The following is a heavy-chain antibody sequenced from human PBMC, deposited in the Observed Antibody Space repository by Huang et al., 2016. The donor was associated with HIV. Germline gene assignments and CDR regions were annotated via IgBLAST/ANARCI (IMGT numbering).Heavy chain of an antibody. CDR2: SKTNTGNP. J-gene: IGHJ4*02. V-gene: IGHV7-4-1*02. Sequence: QVQLVQSGSELRKPGASVKVSCQASGYTFTRYGMNWVRQAPGQGLEWMGWSKTNTGNPTYAQAFTGRFVLSLDTSVSTAYLQISSLEAEDTAVYYCARDYYDSRGYDIHAVVDYWGQGTLVTVSS. CDR1: GYTFTRYG. CDR3: ARDYYDSRGYDIHAVVDY. D-gene: IGHD3-22*01.